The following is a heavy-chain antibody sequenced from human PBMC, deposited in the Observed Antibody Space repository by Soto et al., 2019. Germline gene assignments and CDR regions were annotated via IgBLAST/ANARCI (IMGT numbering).Heavy chain of an antibody. D-gene: IGHD6-19*01. CDR3: TRGGRDWLVHYYYYYGMDV. J-gene: IGHJ6*02. CDR2: MRAYNGNT. V-gene: IGHV1-18*01. CDR1: GYTFTSYG. Sequence: ASAKVSCKASGYTFTSYGISWVRQAPGQGLQWMGWMRAYNGNTNYAQKLQGRVTMTTDTSTSTAYMELRRRRGADTALYYSTRGGRDWLVHYYYYYGMDVWGQGTTVTVSS.